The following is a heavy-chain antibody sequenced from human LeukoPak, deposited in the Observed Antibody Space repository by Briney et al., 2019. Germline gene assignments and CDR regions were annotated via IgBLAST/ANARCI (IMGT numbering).Heavy chain of an antibody. D-gene: IGHD3-16*01. CDR3: ARDRWGRHLLDY. V-gene: IGHV3-7*01. J-gene: IGHJ4*02. CDR1: GFAFSSYW. Sequence: GGSLRLSCAASGFAFSSYWMSWVRQAPGKGLEWVANIKQDGSEKYYVDSVKGRFTISRDNAKSSLYLQMNSLRAEDTAVYYCARDRWGRHLLDYWGQGTLVTVSS. CDR2: IKQDGSEK.